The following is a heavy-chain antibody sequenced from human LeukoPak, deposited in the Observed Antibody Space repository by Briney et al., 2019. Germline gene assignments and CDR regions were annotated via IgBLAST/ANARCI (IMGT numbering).Heavy chain of an antibody. CDR2: INPKSGGT. D-gene: IGHD5-12*01. V-gene: IGHV1-2*02. CDR1: GYTFTSYY. J-gene: IGHJ4*02. CDR3: ARLLSGYDYFAMVYFDY. Sequence: ASVKVSCKASGYTFTSYYMHWVRQAPGQGLEWMGWINPKSGGTNYAQQFQGRVTMTRDTSISTAYMELTRLTSDDTAVYYCARLLSGYDYFAMVYFDYWGQGTLVTVSS.